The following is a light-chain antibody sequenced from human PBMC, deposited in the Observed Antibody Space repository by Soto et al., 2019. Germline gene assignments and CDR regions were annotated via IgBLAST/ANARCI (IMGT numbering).Light chain of an antibody. V-gene: IGLV2-14*01. J-gene: IGLJ2*01. CDR1: SSDVGGYNY. CDR2: DVS. Sequence: QSALTQPASVSGSPGQSITISCPGTSSDVGGYNYVSWYQQHPGTSTKLMIYDVSNRPSGVSNRFSGSKSGNTASLTISGLQAEDEADYYCSSYTSSSTPVVFGGGTKLTVL. CDR3: SSYTSSSTPVV.